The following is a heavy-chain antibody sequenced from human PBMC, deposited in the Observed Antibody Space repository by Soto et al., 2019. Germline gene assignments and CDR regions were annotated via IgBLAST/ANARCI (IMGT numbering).Heavy chain of an antibody. CDR3: GGSGILSLYYYYGLDV. Sequence: QVQLVQSGAEVKKPGSSVKVSCKASGGTFTSYAISWVRQAPGQVLEWMGGIIPIFGTANYAQKFQGRVTITADESTSTAYMELSSLRCEETAVYYCGGSGILSLYYYYGLDVWGRGTTVTVSS. CDR2: IIPIFGTA. V-gene: IGHV1-69*01. CDR1: GGTFTSYA. D-gene: IGHD3-10*01. J-gene: IGHJ6*02.